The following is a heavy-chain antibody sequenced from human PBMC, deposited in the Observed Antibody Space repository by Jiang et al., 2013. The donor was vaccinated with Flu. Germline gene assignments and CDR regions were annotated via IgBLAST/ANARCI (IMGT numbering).Heavy chain of an antibody. CDR3: ASISYDVAFDI. J-gene: IGHJ3*02. V-gene: IGHV1-46*01. CDR1: TFTSYY. CDR2: INPSGGST. D-gene: IGHD3-3*02. Sequence: TFTSYYMHWVRQAPGQGLEWMGIINPSGGSTSYAQKFQGRVTMTRDTSTSTVYMELSSLRSEDTAVYYCASISYDVAFDIWGQGTMVTVSS.